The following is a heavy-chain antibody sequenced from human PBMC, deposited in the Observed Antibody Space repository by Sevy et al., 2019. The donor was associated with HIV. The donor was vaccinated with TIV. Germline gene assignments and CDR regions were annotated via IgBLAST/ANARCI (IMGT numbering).Heavy chain of an antibody. J-gene: IGHJ3*02. CDR3: AGGRYDSSGSFDAFDI. CDR1: GFTFSSYA. D-gene: IGHD3-22*01. Sequence: GGSLRLSCAASGFTFSSYAMNWVRQAPGKGLEWVSSIFGDGDITYYADSVKGRFTISRDKFKNTLYLPMHSLRAEDTAVYYCAGGRYDSSGSFDAFDIWGQGTMVTVSS. CDR2: IFGDGDIT. V-gene: IGHV3-23*01.